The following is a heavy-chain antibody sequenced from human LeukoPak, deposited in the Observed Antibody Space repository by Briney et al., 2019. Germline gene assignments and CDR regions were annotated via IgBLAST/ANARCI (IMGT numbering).Heavy chain of an antibody. V-gene: IGHV3-74*01. Sequence: GGSLRLSCAASGFTFSSYAMHWVRQAPGKGLVWVSRIKSDGSRTDYADSVKGRFTISRDNAKNTLYLQMNSLRAEDTAAYYCARELPFDYWGQGTLVTVSS. CDR3: ARELPFDY. J-gene: IGHJ4*02. CDR1: GFTFSSYA. CDR2: IKSDGSRT.